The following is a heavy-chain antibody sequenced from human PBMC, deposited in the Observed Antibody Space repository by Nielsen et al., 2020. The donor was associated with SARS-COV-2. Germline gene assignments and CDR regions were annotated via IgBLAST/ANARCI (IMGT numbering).Heavy chain of an antibody. CDR1: GGSVSSGSYY. Sequence: SETLSLTCTVSGGSVSSGSYYWSWIRRPPGKGLEWIGYIYYSGSTNYNPSLKSRVTISVDTSKNQFSLKLSSVTAADTAVYYCARSIPDFMPRGLGMDVWGQGTTVTVSS. J-gene: IGHJ6*02. V-gene: IGHV4-61*01. CDR3: ARSIPDFMPRGLGMDV. D-gene: IGHD2-2*01. CDR2: IYYSGST.